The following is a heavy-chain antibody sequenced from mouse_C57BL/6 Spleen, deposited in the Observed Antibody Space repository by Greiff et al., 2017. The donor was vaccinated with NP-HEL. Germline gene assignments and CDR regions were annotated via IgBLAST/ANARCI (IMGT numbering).Heavy chain of an antibody. D-gene: IGHD1-1*01. J-gene: IGHJ3*01. CDR3: ARYYDGSRTWFAY. CDR2: INPSSGYT. Sequence: QVQLQQSGAELAKPGASVKLSCKASGYTFTSYWMHWVKQRPGQGLEWIGYINPSSGYTTYNQKFKDKATLTADKSSSTAYMQLSSLTYEDSAVYYCARYYDGSRTWFAYWGQGTLVTVSA. CDR1: GYTFTSYW. V-gene: IGHV1-7*01.